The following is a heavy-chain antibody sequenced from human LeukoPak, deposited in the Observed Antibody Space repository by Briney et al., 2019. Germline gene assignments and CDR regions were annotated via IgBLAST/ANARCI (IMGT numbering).Heavy chain of an antibody. J-gene: IGHJ4*02. CDR2: INHSGST. CDR3: ARAPWYDYVWGSYRFDY. CDR1: GGSFSGYY. Sequence: PSETLSLTCAVDGGSFSGYYWSWIRQPPGKGLEWIGEINHSGSTSYNPSLKSRVTISVDTSKNQFSLKLSSVTAADTAVYYCARAPWYDYVWGSYRFDYWGQGTLVTVSS. D-gene: IGHD3-16*02. V-gene: IGHV4-34*01.